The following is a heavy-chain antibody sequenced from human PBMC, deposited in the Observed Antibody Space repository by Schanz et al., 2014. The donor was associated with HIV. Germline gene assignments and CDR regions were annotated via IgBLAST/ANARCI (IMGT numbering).Heavy chain of an antibody. J-gene: IGHJ6*02. V-gene: IGHV3-53*05. Sequence: EVQLVETGGRLIQPGGSLRLSCAASGFTVSSIYMSWVRQAPGRGLEWVSVISGSGRKRYYADVVKGRFTISRDNSKNTLYLQMNSLRPEDTAVYYCAKDAGGAMDVWGQGTTVTVSS. CDR3: AKDAGGAMDV. D-gene: IGHD3-16*01. CDR1: GFTVSSIY. CDR2: ISGSGRKR.